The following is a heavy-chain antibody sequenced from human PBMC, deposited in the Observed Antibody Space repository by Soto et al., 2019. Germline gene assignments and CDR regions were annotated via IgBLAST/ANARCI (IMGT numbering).Heavy chain of an antibody. CDR1: GYTFTSYG. CDR3: ARDRPRGQQLAPGGFDY. Sequence: SVKVSCKASGYTFTSYGISWVRQAPGQGLEWMGGIIPIFGTANYAQKFQGRVTITADESTSTAYMELSSLRSEDTAVYYCARDRPRGQQLAPGGFDYWGQGTLVTVSS. J-gene: IGHJ4*02. CDR2: IIPIFGTA. V-gene: IGHV1-69*13. D-gene: IGHD6-13*01.